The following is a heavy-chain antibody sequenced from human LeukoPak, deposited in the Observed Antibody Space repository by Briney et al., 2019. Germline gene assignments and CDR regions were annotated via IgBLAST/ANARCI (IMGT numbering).Heavy chain of an antibody. CDR1: GFTFSSYS. V-gene: IGHV3-48*02. D-gene: IGHD1-26*01. CDR3: ARGRQRSGSYHEGDY. CDR2: ISSSSSTI. Sequence: GGSLRLSCAASGFTFSSYSMNWVRQAPGKGLELVSYISSSSSTIYYADSVKGRFTISRDNAKNSLYLQMNSLRDEDTAVYYCARGRQRSGSYHEGDYWGQGTLVTVSS. J-gene: IGHJ4*02.